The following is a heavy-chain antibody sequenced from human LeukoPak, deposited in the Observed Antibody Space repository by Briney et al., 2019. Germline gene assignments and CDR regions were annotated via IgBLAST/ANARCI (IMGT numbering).Heavy chain of an antibody. CDR3: ARGDLGYCSGGSCYGDWFDP. Sequence: SETLSLTCTVSGGSITNYYWSWIRQPPGKGLEWIGHIYYSGSTNYNPSLKSRVTISVDTSKNQFSLKLSSVTAADTAVYYCARGDLGYCSGGSCYGDWFDPWGQGTLVTVSS. CDR2: IYYSGST. V-gene: IGHV4-59*12. D-gene: IGHD2-15*01. CDR1: GGSITNYY. J-gene: IGHJ5*02.